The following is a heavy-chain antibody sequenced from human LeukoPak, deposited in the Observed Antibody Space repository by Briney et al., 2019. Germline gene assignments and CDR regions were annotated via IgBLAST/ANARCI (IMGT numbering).Heavy chain of an antibody. J-gene: IGHJ4*02. CDR3: AKDGYCSSTSCYWSY. Sequence: GGSLRLSCAASGFTFRSYAMSWVRQGPGKGLEWVSGISGSGGSTYYADSVKGRFTISRDNSKNTLYVQMNSLRAEDTAVYYCAKDGYCSSTSCYWSYWGQGTLVTVSS. D-gene: IGHD2-2*03. CDR1: GFTFRSYA. V-gene: IGHV3-23*01. CDR2: ISGSGGST.